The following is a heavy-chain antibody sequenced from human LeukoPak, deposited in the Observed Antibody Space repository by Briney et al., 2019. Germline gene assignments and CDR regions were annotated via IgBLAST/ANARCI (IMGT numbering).Heavy chain of an antibody. V-gene: IGHV6-1*01. CDR2: TYYRSKWYN. J-gene: IGHJ3*02. Sequence: SQTLSLTCAISGDSVSSNSAVWNWIRQSPSRGLEWLGRTYYRSKWYNDHAVSVKSRITIKPDTSKNQFSLRLNSATPEDTAVYYCARLGLGGAFDIWGQGTMVTVSS. CDR1: GDSVSSNSAV. D-gene: IGHD2-15*01. CDR3: ARLGLGGAFDI.